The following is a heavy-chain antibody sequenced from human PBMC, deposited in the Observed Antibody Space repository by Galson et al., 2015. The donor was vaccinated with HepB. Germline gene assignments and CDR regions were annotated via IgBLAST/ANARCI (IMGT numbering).Heavy chain of an antibody. CDR3: ARVIPKTTVTTSGYYYGMDV. CDR2: IYYSGST. J-gene: IGHJ6*02. V-gene: IGHV4-59*01. CDR1: GGSISSYY. Sequence: ETLSLTCTVSGGSISSYYWSWIRQPPGKGLEWIGYIYYSGSTNYNPSLKSRVTISVDTSKNQFSLKLSSVTAADTAVYYCARVIPKTTVTTSGYYYGMDVWGQGTTDTVSS. D-gene: IGHD4-17*01.